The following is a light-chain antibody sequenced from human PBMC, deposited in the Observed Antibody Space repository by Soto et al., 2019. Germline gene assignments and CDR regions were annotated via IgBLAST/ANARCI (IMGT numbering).Light chain of an antibody. CDR1: SSDVGGYNY. CDR2: DVS. Sequence: ALTQPASVSGSPGQAITISCTGTSSDVGGYNYVSWYQQHPGKAPKLMIYDVSNRPSGVSNRFSGSKSGNTASLTISGLQAEDEADYYCSSYTSSSTQLYVFGTGTKVTVL. J-gene: IGLJ1*01. CDR3: SSYTSSSTQLYV. V-gene: IGLV2-14*01.